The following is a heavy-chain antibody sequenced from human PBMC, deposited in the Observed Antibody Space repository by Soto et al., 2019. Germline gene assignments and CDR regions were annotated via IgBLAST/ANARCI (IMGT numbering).Heavy chain of an antibody. CDR1: GYTLTELS. Sequence: GASVKVSCKVSGYTLTELSMHWVRQAPGKGLEWMGGFDPEDGETIYAQKFQGRVTMTEDTSTDTAYMELSSLRSEDTAVYYCATGPVPVAGTGGYYYYYMDVWGKGTTVIVSS. CDR2: FDPEDGET. CDR3: ATGPVPVAGTGGYYYYYMDV. J-gene: IGHJ6*03. D-gene: IGHD6-19*01. V-gene: IGHV1-24*01.